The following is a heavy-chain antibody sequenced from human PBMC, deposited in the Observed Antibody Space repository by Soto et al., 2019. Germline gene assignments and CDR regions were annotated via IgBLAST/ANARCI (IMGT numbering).Heavy chain of an antibody. D-gene: IGHD7-27*01. V-gene: IGHV3-74*01. Sequence: GGSLRLSCAASGFTFSSYWMHWVRQAPGKGLVWVSRINSDGSSTSYADSVKGRFTISRDNAKNTLYLQMNSLRAEDTAVYYCARGFNWGFDWYFDLWGRGTLVTVSS. CDR3: ARGFNWGFDWYFDL. CDR2: INSDGSST. J-gene: IGHJ2*01. CDR1: GFTFSSYW.